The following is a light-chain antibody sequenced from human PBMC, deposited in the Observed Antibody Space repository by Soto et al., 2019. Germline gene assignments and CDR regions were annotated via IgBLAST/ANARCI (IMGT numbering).Light chain of an antibody. V-gene: IGKV1-5*03. CDR1: QTISSW. J-gene: IGKJ4*01. Sequence: DIQMTQSPSTLSGSVGDRFTITCRASQTISSWLAWYQQKPGKAPKLLIYKASTLKSGVPSRFSGSGSGTEFTLTISSLQPDDFATYYCQQLNSYPLTFGGGTTVDIK. CDR2: KAS. CDR3: QQLNSYPLT.